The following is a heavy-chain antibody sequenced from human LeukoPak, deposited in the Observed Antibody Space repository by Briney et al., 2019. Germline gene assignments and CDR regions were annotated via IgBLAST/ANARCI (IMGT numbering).Heavy chain of an antibody. CDR3: ARDLAAAGN. D-gene: IGHD6-13*01. Sequence: GGSLRLSCTASGFTFSSYGMNWVRQAPGKGLEWVSYISSSSSSVYYADSVKGRFTISRDDAKNSLYLQMNSLRDDDTAVYFCARDLAAAGNWGQGTLVTVSS. CDR2: ISSSSSSV. CDR1: GFTFSSYG. V-gene: IGHV3-48*02. J-gene: IGHJ4*02.